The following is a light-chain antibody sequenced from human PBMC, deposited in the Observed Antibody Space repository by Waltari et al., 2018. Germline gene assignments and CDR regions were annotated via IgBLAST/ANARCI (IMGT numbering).Light chain of an antibody. CDR3: QAGSSWPPALT. CDR2: ESS. J-gene: IGKJ4*01. CDR1: HIMNTY. V-gene: IGKV3-11*01. Sequence: EIVLTQSPVTLSLSPGDRANLSCRASHIMNTYLAWYQHNPGQAPRLLLRESSNTARGVPARISGSGSVTDFTLTISSLEAEDSAVYYCQAGSSWPPALTFGGGSKVEIK.